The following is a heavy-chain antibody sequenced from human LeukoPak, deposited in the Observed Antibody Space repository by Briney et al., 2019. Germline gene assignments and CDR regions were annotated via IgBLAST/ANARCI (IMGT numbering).Heavy chain of an antibody. CDR1: GYSISSGYY. Sequence: PSETLSLTCTVSGYSISSGYYWGWIRQPPGKGLEWIGYIYYSGSTNYNPSLKSRVTISVDTSKNQFSLKLSSVTAADTAVYYCARLLLGAVAGTRAHWFDPWGQGTLVTVSS. J-gene: IGHJ5*02. CDR3: ARLLLGAVAGTRAHWFDP. V-gene: IGHV4-38-2*02. CDR2: IYYSGST. D-gene: IGHD6-19*01.